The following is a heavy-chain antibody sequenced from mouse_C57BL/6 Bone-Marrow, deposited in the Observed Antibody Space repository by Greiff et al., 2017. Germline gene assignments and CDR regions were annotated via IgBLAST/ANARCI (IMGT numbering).Heavy chain of an antibody. Sequence: QVQLQQPGAELVKPGASVKLSCKASGYTFTSYWMHWVKQRPGQGLEWIGMIHPNSGSTNYNEKFKSKATLTVDKSSSTAYMQLSSLTSEDSAVYYCARVYGNFAWFAYWGQGTLVTVSA. CDR3: ARVYGNFAWFAY. CDR1: GYTFTSYW. D-gene: IGHD2-1*01. CDR2: IHPNSGST. J-gene: IGHJ3*01. V-gene: IGHV1-64*01.